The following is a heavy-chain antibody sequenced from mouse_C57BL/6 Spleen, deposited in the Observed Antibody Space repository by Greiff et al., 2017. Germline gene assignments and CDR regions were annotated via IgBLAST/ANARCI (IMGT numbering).Heavy chain of an antibody. CDR3: ARSVYGGYHYGLAY. Sequence: EVQLQQPGPELVKPGASVKISCKASGYSFTDYNMNWVKQSHGKSLEWIGVINPNYGTTSYNQKFKGKATLTVDQSSSTAYMQLNSLTSEDSAVYYCARSVYGGYHYGLAYWGQGTLVTVSA. CDR1: GYSFTDYN. CDR2: INPNYGTT. J-gene: IGHJ3*01. V-gene: IGHV1-39*01. D-gene: IGHD2-3*01.